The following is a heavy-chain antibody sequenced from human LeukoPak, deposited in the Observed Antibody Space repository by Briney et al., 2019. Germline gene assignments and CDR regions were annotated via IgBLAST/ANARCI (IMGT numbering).Heavy chain of an antibody. CDR3: ARDTPLTFGVRGVINY. J-gene: IGHJ4*02. Sequence: GASVKVSCKASGYSFTDYSIHWVRQAPGQGLEWTGWISAYNGNTNYAQKLQGRVTMTTDTSTSTAYMELRSLRSDDTAVYYCARDTPLTFGVRGVINYWGQGTLVTVSS. D-gene: IGHD3-10*01. CDR1: GYSFTDYS. V-gene: IGHV1-18*04. CDR2: ISAYNGNT.